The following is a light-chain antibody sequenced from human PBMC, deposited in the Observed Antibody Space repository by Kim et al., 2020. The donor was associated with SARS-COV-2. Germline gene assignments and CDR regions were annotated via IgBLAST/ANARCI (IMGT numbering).Light chain of an antibody. CDR1: QSISSGS. CDR2: GAS. Sequence: ELVLTQSPGTLSLSPGERATLSCRASQSISSGSLAWYQQKPGQAPRLLIYGASSRATGIPDRFSGSGSGTDFTLTISRLEPEDFAVYSCQQYGRSPRTFGQGTKLEI. V-gene: IGKV3-20*01. CDR3: QQYGRSPRT. J-gene: IGKJ1*01.